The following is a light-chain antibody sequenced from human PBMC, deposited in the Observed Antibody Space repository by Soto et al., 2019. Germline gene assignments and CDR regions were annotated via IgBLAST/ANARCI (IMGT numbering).Light chain of an antibody. V-gene: IGLV1-44*01. J-gene: IGLJ1*01. CDR3: AAWDASLNGYV. Sequence: QSVLTQPPSASGTPGQRVTISCSGSSSNIGSNTVNWYRQLPGTAPKLLIYSNNQRPSGVPDRFSGSKSGTSASLAISGLQSEDEPDSYSAAWDASLNGYVFGTGTKVTV. CDR2: SNN. CDR1: SSNIGSNT.